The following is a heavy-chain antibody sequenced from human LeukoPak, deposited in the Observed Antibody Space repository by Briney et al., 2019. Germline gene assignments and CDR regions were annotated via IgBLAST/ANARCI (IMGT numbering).Heavy chain of an antibody. CDR2: ISGSGGST. Sequence: GTSLRLSCVASAFTFNDHGMDWVRQAPGKGLEWVSVISGSGGSTYYADSVKGRFTISRDNSKNTLYLQMNSLRAEDTAVYYCAKGNLGYWGQGTLVTVSS. CDR3: AKGNLGY. V-gene: IGHV3-23*01. J-gene: IGHJ4*02. CDR1: AFTFNDHG.